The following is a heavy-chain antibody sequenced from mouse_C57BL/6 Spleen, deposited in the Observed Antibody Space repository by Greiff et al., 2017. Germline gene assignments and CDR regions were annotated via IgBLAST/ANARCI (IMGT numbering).Heavy chain of an antibody. CDR2: INPSTGGT. J-gene: IGHJ3*01. D-gene: IGHD1-1*01. V-gene: IGHV1-42*01. CDR1: GYSFTGYY. Sequence: EVQLQESGPELVKPGASVKISCKASGYSFTGYYMNWVKQSPEKSLEWIGEINPSTGGTTYNQKFKAKATLTVYKSSSTAYMQLKSLTSEDSAVYYCALYYFGSSYEAWFAYWGQGTLVTVSA. CDR3: ALYYFGSSYEAWFAY.